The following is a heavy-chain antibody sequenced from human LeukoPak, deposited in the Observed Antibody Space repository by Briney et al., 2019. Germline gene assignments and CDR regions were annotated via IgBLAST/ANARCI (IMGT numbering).Heavy chain of an antibody. V-gene: IGHV4-39*01. J-gene: IGHJ5*02. CDR1: GGSISSGGYY. CDR2: IYDSGIT. D-gene: IGHD6-19*01. CDR3: ARPGSSGWYTGNWFDP. Sequence: SETLSLTCTVSGGSISSGGYYWSWIRQHPGKGLEWIGSIYDSGITYYNPSPKSRVIISVDTSKNQFSLKLSSVTAADTAVYYCARPGSSGWYTGNWFDPWGQGTLVTVSS.